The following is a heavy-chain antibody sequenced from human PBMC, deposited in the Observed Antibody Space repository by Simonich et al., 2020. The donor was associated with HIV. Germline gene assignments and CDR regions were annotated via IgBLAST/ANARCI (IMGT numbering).Heavy chain of an antibody. CDR3: ARHLSEITMIVGGAFDI. CDR2: INHSGST. Sequence: QVQLQQWGAGLLKPSETLSLTCAVYGGSFSDFYWTWIRQPPGKGLGWIGEINHSGSTNYNPSLKSRVTISVATSKNQFSLKLSSVTAADTAVYYCARHLSEITMIVGGAFDIWGQGTMVTVSS. D-gene: IGHD3-22*01. CDR1: GGSFSDFY. V-gene: IGHV4-34*01. J-gene: IGHJ3*02.